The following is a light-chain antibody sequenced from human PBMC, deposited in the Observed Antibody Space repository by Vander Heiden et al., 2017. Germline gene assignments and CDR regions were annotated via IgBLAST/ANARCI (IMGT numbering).Light chain of an antibody. CDR1: HGITTY. J-gene: IGKJ4*01. CDR2: DAS. CDR3: QQYDNAPLT. V-gene: IGKV1-33*01. Sequence: DIQMTQAPSSLSASVGDRVTITCQASHGITTYLNWFQQKPGKAPKSLIYDASNLKTGVPSRFSGSGSGTHFTLTISSLQPEDSATYYCQQYDNAPLTFGRGTKVEIK.